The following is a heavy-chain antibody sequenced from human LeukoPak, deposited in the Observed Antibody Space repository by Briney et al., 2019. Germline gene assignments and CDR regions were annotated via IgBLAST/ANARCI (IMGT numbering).Heavy chain of an antibody. CDR3: ARDLSYYDSSGYYSGYFDY. CDR1: GGTFSSYA. D-gene: IGHD3-22*01. V-gene: IGHV1-69*04. J-gene: IGHJ4*02. Sequence: SVKVSCKASGGTFSSYAISWVRQAPGQGLEWMGRIIPILGIANYAQKFQGRVTITADKSTSTAYMELSSLRSEDTAVYYCARDLSYYDSSGYYSGYFDYRGQGTLVTVSS. CDR2: IIPILGIA.